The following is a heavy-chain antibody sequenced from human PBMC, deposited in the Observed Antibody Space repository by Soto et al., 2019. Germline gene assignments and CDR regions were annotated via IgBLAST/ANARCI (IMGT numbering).Heavy chain of an antibody. CDR2: ISWDGGST. D-gene: IGHD3-22*01. J-gene: IGHJ6*02. CDR1: GFTFDDYT. Sequence: GGSLRLSCAASGFTFDDYTMHWVRQAPGKGLEWVSLISWDGGSTYYADSVKGRFTISRDNSKNSLYLQMNSLRTEDTALYYCAKDYYDSSGPDYYGMDVWGQGTTVTVSS. CDR3: AKDYYDSSGPDYYGMDV. V-gene: IGHV3-43*01.